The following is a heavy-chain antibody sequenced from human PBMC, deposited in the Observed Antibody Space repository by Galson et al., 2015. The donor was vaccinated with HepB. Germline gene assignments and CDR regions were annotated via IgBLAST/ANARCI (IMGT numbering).Heavy chain of an antibody. D-gene: IGHD6-13*01. CDR1: GFTFSSYA. CDR2: ISFDGFNK. J-gene: IGHJ4*02. V-gene: IGHV3-30*04. CDR3: ARDYFRGLTGYRSGWYAGY. Sequence: SLRLSCAGSGFTFSSYAMHWVRQAPGKGLEWVAVISFDGFNKYYADSVKGRFTISRDNSKNTLYLQMNSLRSEDTAVYYCARDYFRGLTGYRSGWYAGYWGQGTLVTVSS.